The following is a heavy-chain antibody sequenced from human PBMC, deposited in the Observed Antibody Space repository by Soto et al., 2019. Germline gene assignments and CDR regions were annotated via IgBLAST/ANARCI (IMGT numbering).Heavy chain of an antibody. D-gene: IGHD3-9*01. Sequence: QVQLQESGPGLVKPSETLSLTCTVSGGSISSYYWSWIRQPPGKGLEWIGYIYYSGSTNYNPSLKCRVTISVDTSKNQFAQKLSFGPAADTAVYYGGRVLPGYYKAYYSSSMAVGGKGTTVTVSS. V-gene: IGHV4-59*01. J-gene: IGHJ6*03. CDR3: GRVLPGYYKAYYSSSMAV. CDR2: IYYSGST. CDR1: GGSISSYY.